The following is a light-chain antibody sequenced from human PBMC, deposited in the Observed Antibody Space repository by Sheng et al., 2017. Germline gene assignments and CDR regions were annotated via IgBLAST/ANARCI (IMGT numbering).Light chain of an antibody. Sequence: DIQMTQSPSTLSASVGDRVTITCRASQSISSWLAWYQQKPGKVPNLLIYKTSTLESGVPSRFSGSGSGTEFTLSISSLQRDDFGTYYCQQYKTWYSFGQGTKLEIK. CDR3: QQYKTWYS. CDR1: QSISSW. V-gene: IGKV1-5*03. J-gene: IGKJ2*03. CDR2: KTS.